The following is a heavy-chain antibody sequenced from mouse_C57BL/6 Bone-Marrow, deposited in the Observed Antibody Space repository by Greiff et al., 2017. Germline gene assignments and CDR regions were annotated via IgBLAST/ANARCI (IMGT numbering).Heavy chain of an antibody. V-gene: IGHV14-4*01. CDR2: IDPENGDT. J-gene: IGHJ2*01. CDR3: TVTTVVATRGY. Sequence: EVQLQQSGAELVRPGASVKLSCTASGFNIKDDYMHWVKQRPEQGLEWIGWIDPENGDTAYASKFQGKATITADTSSNTAYLQLSSLTSEDTAVYYCTVTTVVATRGYWGQGTTLTVSS. D-gene: IGHD1-1*01. CDR1: GFNIKDDY.